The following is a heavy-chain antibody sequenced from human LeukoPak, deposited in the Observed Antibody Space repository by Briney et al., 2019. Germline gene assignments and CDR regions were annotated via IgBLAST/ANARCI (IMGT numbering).Heavy chain of an antibody. CDR3: ARGGVYDYVWGSYRLHAFDI. CDR1: GYTFTGYY. D-gene: IGHD3-16*02. V-gene: IGHV1-2*04. CDR2: INPNSGGT. J-gene: IGHJ3*02. Sequence: ASVKVSCKASGYTFTGYYMHWVRQAPGQGLEWMGWINPNSGGTNYAQKFQGWVTMTRDTSISTAYMELSRLRSDDTAVYYCARGGVYDYVWGSYRLHAFDIWGQGTMVTVSS.